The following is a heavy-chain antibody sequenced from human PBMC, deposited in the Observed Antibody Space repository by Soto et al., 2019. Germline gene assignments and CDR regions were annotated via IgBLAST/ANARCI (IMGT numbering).Heavy chain of an antibody. CDR1: GGSISSSNW. D-gene: IGHD6-25*01. V-gene: IGHV4-4*02. CDR2: IYHSGST. CDR3: ARTPWDGYPGDYFDY. J-gene: IGHJ4*02. Sequence: QVQLQESGPGLVKPSGTLSLTCAVSGGSISSSNWWSWVRQPPGKGLEWIGEIYHSGSTNYNPSRTSRVTIAVVKSKSQFSLRLSSVPAADPAVYSCARTPWDGYPGDYFDYWGQGTLVTVSS.